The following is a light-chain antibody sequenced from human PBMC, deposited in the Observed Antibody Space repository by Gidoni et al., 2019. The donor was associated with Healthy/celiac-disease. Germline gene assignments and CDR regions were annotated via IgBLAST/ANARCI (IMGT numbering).Light chain of an antibody. V-gene: IGLV3-1*01. CDR3: QAWDSSHVV. J-gene: IGLJ2*01. CDR2: QDS. Sequence: SYELTQPPSVSVSPGQTAIITCSGDKLVDKYACWYQKKTGQSTVLVINQDSKRPSGIPERFPGSNSGNTSPLTISGTQAMDEADYYCQAWDSSHVVFGGGTKLTVL. CDR1: KLVDKY.